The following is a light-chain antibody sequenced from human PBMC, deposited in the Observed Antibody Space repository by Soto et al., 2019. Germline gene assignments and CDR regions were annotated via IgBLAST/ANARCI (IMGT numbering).Light chain of an antibody. CDR1: SSDVGGYNY. CDR2: EVS. Sequence: QSALTQPPSASVSPGQSVTISCTGTSSDVGGYNYVYWYQQHPGKAPKLMIYEVSKRPSGVPDRFSGSKSGNTASLTVSGLQSEDEADYYCSSYAGSNNFVLFGGGTKLTVL. J-gene: IGLJ2*01. V-gene: IGLV2-8*01. CDR3: SSYAGSNNFVL.